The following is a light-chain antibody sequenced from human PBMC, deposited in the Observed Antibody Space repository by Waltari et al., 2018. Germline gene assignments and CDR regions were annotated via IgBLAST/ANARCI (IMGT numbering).Light chain of an antibody. CDR1: NSGSYS. CDR2: YES. Sequence: SYVLTQPPSVSVAPGETASLTCGGGNSGSYSVNWYQQKPGQAPVLVIFYESDRPSGIPARFSGSNSGNTATLTITSVEAGDEARYYCQVWHADIDPGVFGTGTEVTVL. CDR3: QVWHADIDPGV. V-gene: IGLV3-21*04. J-gene: IGLJ1*01.